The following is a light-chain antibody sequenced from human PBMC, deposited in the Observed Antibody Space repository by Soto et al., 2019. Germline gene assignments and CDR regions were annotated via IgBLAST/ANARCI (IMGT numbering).Light chain of an antibody. CDR2: YVS. CDR1: QSVSKY. Sequence: DIQLTQSPSSLSASVGDTVTISCRTNQSVSKYMNWYQQKPGTAPKPLIYYVSSLQSGVPSRFSGSGSATDFTLTISSLQTEDFATYYCQQSYDLPRTFGQGTMLDIK. J-gene: IGKJ2*01. CDR3: QQSYDLPRT. V-gene: IGKV1-39*01.